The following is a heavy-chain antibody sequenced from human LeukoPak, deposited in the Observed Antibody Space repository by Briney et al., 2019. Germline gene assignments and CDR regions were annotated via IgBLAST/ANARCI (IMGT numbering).Heavy chain of an antibody. J-gene: IGHJ4*02. CDR3: VKAALTWIYFPHFDY. CDR1: GFTFSSYA. V-gene: IGHV3-64D*06. D-gene: IGHD5-12*01. Sequence: PGGSLRLSCSASGFTFSSYAMHWVRQAPGKGLEYVSAICSNGGSTYYAYSVKGRFTISRDNSKKTLYLQMSSLRAEDTAVYYCVKAALTWIYFPHFDYWGQGTLVTVSS. CDR2: ICSNGGST.